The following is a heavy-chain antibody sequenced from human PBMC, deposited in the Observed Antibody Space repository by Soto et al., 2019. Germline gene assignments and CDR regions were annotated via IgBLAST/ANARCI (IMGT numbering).Heavy chain of an antibody. Sequence: QVQLQESGPGLVKPSETLSLTCTVSGGSISSYYWSWIRQPPGKGLEWIGYSYYSGSTNYNPSLKSRVTISADTSKNQFSLKLSSVTAADTAVYYCARRYSSSFDYWGQGTLVTVSS. CDR3: ARRYSSSFDY. V-gene: IGHV4-59*08. D-gene: IGHD6-13*01. J-gene: IGHJ4*02. CDR2: SYYSGST. CDR1: GGSISSYY.